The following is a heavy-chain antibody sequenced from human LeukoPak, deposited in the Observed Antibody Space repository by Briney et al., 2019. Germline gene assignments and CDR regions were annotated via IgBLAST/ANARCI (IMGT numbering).Heavy chain of an antibody. CDR1: GGSISSGGYY. D-gene: IGHD3-22*01. CDR3: ARTAQYYYDSSGHWHAFDI. Sequence: PSETLSLTCTVSGGSISSGGYYWSWIRQHPGKGLEWIGYIYYSGSTYYNPSLKSRVTISVDTSKNQFSLKLSFVTAADTAVYYCARTAQYYYDSSGHWHAFDIWGQGTMVTVSS. CDR2: IYYSGST. J-gene: IGHJ3*02. V-gene: IGHV4-31*03.